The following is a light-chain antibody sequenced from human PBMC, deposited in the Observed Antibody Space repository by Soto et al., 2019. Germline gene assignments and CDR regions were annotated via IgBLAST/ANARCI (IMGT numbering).Light chain of an antibody. J-gene: IGLJ3*02. V-gene: IGLV2-14*01. Sequence: QSVLTQPASVSGSPGQSITVSCTGTSSDIGAYNYVSWYQQHPGKAPKLMISEVSNRPSGISSRFSGSKSDNTASLTISGLQAENEAHYYCSSYTTSSTVVFGGGTQLTVL. CDR1: SSDIGAYNY. CDR2: EVS. CDR3: SSYTTSSTVV.